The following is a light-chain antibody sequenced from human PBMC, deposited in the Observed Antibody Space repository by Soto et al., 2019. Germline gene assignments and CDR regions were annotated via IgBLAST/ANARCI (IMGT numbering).Light chain of an antibody. CDR1: SSNFASNS. V-gene: IGLV1-47*01. CDR3: VAWDDHLSCVL. CDR2: KSN. J-gene: IGLJ2*01. Sequence: QSVLTQPPSASGTPGQRVTISCSGSSSNFASNSVYWYQQVPGTAPKLLIYKSNQRPSGVPDRFSGSTSGTSASLAISGLRSADEADFYCVAWDDHLSCVLFGGGTKLTVL.